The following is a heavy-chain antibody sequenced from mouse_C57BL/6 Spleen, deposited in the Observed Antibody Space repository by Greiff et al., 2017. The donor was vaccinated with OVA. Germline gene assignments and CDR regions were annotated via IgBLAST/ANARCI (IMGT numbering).Heavy chain of an antibody. D-gene: IGHD1-1*01. J-gene: IGHJ4*01. CDR3: ARDYGSSGY. CDR2: IYPGSGST. CDR1: GYTFTSYW. V-gene: IGHV1-55*01. Sequence: QVQLQQPGAELVKPGASVKMSCKASGYTFTSYWITWVKQRPGQGLEWIGDIYPGSGSTNYNEKFKSKATLTVDKSSSTAYMQLSSLTSEDSAVYYCARDYGSSGYWGQGTAVTVSS.